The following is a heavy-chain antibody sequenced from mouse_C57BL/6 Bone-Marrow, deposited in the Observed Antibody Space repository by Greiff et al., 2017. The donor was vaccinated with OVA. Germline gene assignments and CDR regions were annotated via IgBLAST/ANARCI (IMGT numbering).Heavy chain of an antibody. CDR2: IYPGSGNT. CDR1: GYTFTDYY. V-gene: IGHV1-76*01. Sequence: VKLVESGAELVRPGASVKLSCKASGYTFTDYYINWVKQRPGQGLEWIARIYPGSGNTYYNEKFKGKATLTAEKSSSTAYMQLSSLTSEDSAVYFCEFTTVVAGDFDYWGQGTTLTVSS. CDR3: EFTTVVAGDFDY. D-gene: IGHD1-1*01. J-gene: IGHJ2*01.